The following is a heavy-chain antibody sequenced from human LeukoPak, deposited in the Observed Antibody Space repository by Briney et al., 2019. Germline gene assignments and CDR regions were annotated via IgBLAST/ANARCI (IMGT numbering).Heavy chain of an antibody. Sequence: SETLSLTCTVSGGSISSYYWSWIRQPPGKGLEWIGYIYYSGSTNYNPSLKSRVTISVDTSKDQFSLRLNSVTAADTAMYYCAKSGGYGLIDYWGQGTLVTVSS. V-gene: IGHV4-59*08. CDR3: AKSGGYGLIDY. CDR1: GGSISSYY. D-gene: IGHD1-26*01. J-gene: IGHJ4*02. CDR2: IYYSGST.